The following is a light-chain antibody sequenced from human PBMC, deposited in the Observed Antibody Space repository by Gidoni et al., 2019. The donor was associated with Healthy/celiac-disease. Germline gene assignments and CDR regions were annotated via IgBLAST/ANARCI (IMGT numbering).Light chain of an antibody. CDR2: AAS. CDR3: QQLNSYPP. V-gene: IGKV1-9*01. J-gene: IGKJ3*01. CDR1: QGISSY. Sequence: DIQWTQSPSFLSASVGDRVTITCRASQGISSYLAWYQQKPGKAPKLLIYAASTLQSGVPSRFSGSGSGTEFTLTISSLQPEDFATYYCQQLNSYPPFGPGTKVDIK.